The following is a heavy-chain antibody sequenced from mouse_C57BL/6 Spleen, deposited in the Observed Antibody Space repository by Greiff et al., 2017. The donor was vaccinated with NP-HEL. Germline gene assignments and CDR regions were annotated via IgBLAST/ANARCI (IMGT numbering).Heavy chain of an antibody. J-gene: IGHJ2*01. Sequence: VQLQQSGAELAKPGASVKLSCKASGYTFTSYWMHWVKQRPGQGLEWIGYINPSSGYTKYNQKFKDKATLTADKSSSNAYMQLSSLTYEDSAVYYCANYYGSSYEYFDYWGQGTTLTVSS. V-gene: IGHV1-7*01. CDR1: GYTFTSYW. CDR3: ANYYGSSYEYFDY. CDR2: INPSSGYT. D-gene: IGHD1-1*01.